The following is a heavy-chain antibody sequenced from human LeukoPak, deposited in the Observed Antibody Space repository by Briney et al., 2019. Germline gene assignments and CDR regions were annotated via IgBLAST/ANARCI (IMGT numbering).Heavy chain of an antibody. V-gene: IGHV4-39*01. CDR2: IYSTGST. CDR3: ARQGYGQPEFDY. CDR1: GGSTSSSSNY. Sequence: SETLSLTCTVSGGSTSSSSNYWGWIRQPPGKGLEWIGTIYSTGSTYYNPSLKSRLTISVDTSKNQFSLKLSSVTAADTAVYYCARQGYGQPEFDYWGQGTLVTVSS. D-gene: IGHD5-18*01. J-gene: IGHJ4*02.